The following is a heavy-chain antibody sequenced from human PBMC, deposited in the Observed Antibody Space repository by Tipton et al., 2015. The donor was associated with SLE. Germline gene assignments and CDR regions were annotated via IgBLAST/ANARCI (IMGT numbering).Heavy chain of an antibody. V-gene: IGHV3-53*01. CDR3: ARELGGGFDI. J-gene: IGHJ3*02. CDR2: ISASGNT. Sequence: SLRLSCAASGFTFSSYGMNWVRQAPGEGLDWLSLISASGNTYYADSVRGRFTISRDNSKNTLFLQMNSLRAEDTALYYCARELGGGFDIWGQGTMITVSS. CDR1: GFTFSSYG. D-gene: IGHD3-16*01.